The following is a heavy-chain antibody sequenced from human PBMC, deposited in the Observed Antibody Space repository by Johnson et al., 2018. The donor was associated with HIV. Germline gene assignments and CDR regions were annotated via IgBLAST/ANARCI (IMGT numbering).Heavy chain of an antibody. V-gene: IGHV3-66*02. CDR3: ARDRVWFGELYAFDI. J-gene: IGHJ3*02. CDR1: GFTVSSNY. Sequence: VQLVESGGGLVQPGGSLRLSCAASGFTVSSNYMSWVRQAPGKGLEWVSVIYSGGSTYYADSVKGRFTISRDNSKNTLYLQMNSLRAEDTAVYYCARDRVWFGELYAFDIWGQGTMVTVSS. D-gene: IGHD3-10*01. CDR2: IYSGGST.